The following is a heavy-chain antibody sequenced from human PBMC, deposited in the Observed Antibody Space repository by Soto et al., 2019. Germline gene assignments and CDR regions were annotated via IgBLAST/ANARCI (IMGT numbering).Heavy chain of an antibody. D-gene: IGHD6-19*01. CDR1: GGSISSSSYY. Sequence: SETLSLTCTVSGGSISSSSYYWGWIRQPPGKGLEWIGSIYYSGSTYYNPSLKSRVTISVDTSKYQFSLKLSSVTAADTAVYYCAXGYSSGWYGFGYYYGMDVWGQGTTVTVSS. CDR3: AXGYSSGWYGFGYYYGMDV. V-gene: IGHV4-39*01. CDR2: IYYSGST. J-gene: IGHJ6*02.